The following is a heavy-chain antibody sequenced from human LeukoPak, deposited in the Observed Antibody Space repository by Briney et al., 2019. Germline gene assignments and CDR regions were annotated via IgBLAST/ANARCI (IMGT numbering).Heavy chain of an antibody. Sequence: GGSLRLSCAASGFTFSSYEMNWVRQAPGKGLEWVSYISSSGSTIYYADSVKGRFTISRDNAKNSLYLQMNSLRAEDTAVYYCAKDGSLFCSSTSCLNWFDTWGQGTLVTVSS. CDR3: AKDGSLFCSSTSCLNWFDT. D-gene: IGHD2-2*01. V-gene: IGHV3-48*03. CDR1: GFTFSSYE. CDR2: ISSSGSTI. J-gene: IGHJ5*02.